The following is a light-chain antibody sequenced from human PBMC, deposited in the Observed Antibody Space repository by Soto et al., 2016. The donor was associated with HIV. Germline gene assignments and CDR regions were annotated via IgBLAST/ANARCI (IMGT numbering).Light chain of an antibody. CDR1: QDINNY. CDR3: QQYKTYPLT. CDR2: GAS. J-gene: IGKJ4*01. Sequence: DIQMTQSPSSLSASVGDTVTITCRASQDINNYLAWFQQKPGEAPKSLIYGASTLQSGVSSKFSGSRSGTDFTLTISSLQPEDFATYFCQQYKTYPLTFGGGPRCRSN. V-gene: IGKV1-16*02.